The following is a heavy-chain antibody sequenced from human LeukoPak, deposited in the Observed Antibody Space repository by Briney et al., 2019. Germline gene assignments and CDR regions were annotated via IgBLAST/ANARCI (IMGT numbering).Heavy chain of an antibody. CDR2: LYSGGSA. CDR1: GFSVSSNY. Sequence: GGSLRLSCSASGFSVSSNYMTWVRQAPGKGLEWLAALYSGGSAYYADSVKGRFTISRDNSKNTLYLQMNSLRVEDTAMYYCARGEPVSWGQGTLVTVPS. J-gene: IGHJ4*02. V-gene: IGHV3-53*01. CDR3: ARGEPVS.